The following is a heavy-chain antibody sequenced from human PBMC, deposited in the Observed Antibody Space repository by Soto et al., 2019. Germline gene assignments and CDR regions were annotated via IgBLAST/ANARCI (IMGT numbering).Heavy chain of an antibody. J-gene: IGHJ6*02. Sequence: QVQLVESGGGVVQPGRSLRLSCAASGFTFSSYAMHWVRQAPGKGLEWVAVISYDGSNKYYADSVKGRFTISRDNSKNTLYLQMNSLRAEDTAVYYCARAMAKGWHYYDGMDVWGQGTTVTVSS. CDR3: ARAMAKGWHYYDGMDV. D-gene: IGHD3-10*01. CDR1: GFTFSSYA. V-gene: IGHV3-30-3*01. CDR2: ISYDGSNK.